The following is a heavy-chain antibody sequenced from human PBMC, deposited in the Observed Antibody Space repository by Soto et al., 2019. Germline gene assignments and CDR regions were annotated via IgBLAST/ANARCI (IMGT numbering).Heavy chain of an antibody. CDR3: ARDLSGYSYGYLGY. CDR1: GGSISSYY. CDR2: IYYSGST. Sequence: QVQLQESGPGLVKPSETLSLTCTVSGGSISSYYWSWIRQPPGQGLEWIGYIYYSGSTNYNPSLKSRVTISVDTSKNQFSLKLSAVTAVDTAVYYCARDLSGYSYGYLGYWGQGTLVTVSS. D-gene: IGHD5-18*01. J-gene: IGHJ4*02. V-gene: IGHV4-59*01.